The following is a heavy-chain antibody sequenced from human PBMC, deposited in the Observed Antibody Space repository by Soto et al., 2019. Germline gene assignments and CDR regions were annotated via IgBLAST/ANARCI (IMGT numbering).Heavy chain of an antibody. CDR2: IIPIFGTA. Sequence: GASVKVSCKASGGTFSSYAISWVRQAPGQGLEWMGGIIPIFGTANYAQKFQGRVTITADESTSTAYMELSSLRSEDTAVYYCARVVTIFGVVIIPGAFDIWGQGTMVTVSS. CDR3: ARVVTIFGVVIIPGAFDI. CDR1: GGTFSSYA. V-gene: IGHV1-69*13. D-gene: IGHD3-3*01. J-gene: IGHJ3*02.